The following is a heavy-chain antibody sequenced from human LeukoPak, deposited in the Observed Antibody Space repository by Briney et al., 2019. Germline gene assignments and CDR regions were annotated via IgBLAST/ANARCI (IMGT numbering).Heavy chain of an antibody. D-gene: IGHD3-22*01. CDR2: IKTDGSSI. Sequence: PGGSLRLSCAASGFTFSNYWMHWVRQTPGKGLVWVSRIKTDGSSISYADSVTGRFTISRDNAKNTLNLQMNSLRAEDTAVYYYGREGHYDSRGPDYWGQGTLVTVSS. CDR3: GREGHYDSRGPDY. CDR1: GFTFSNYW. V-gene: IGHV3-74*01. J-gene: IGHJ4*02.